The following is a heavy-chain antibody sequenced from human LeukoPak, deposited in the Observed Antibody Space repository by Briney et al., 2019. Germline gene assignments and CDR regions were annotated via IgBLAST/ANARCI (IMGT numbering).Heavy chain of an antibody. J-gene: IGHJ6*02. Sequence: GGSLRLSCAASGFTVSSNYMSWVRQAPGKGLEWVSSISASGGSPYYADSVKGRFTISRDNSKKTLYLQMNSLRAEDTAVYYCAIRPVDCSSTSCPLLNFYYYGMGVWGQGTTVTVSS. CDR3: AIRPVDCSSTSCPLLNFYYYGMGV. V-gene: IGHV3-23*01. CDR2: ISASGGSP. D-gene: IGHD2-2*01. CDR1: GFTVSSNY.